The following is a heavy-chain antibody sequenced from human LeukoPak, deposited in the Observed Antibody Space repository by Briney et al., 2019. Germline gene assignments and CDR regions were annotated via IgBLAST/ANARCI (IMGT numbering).Heavy chain of an antibody. Sequence: GGSLRLSCAASGFTFSSYGMHWVRQAPGKGLEWVAVIWYDGSNKYYADSVKGRFTISRDNSKSTLYLQMNSLRAEDTAVYYCARLASTYYYDSSGYSYFDYWGQGTLVTVSS. V-gene: IGHV3-33*01. J-gene: IGHJ4*02. CDR2: IWYDGSNK. D-gene: IGHD3-22*01. CDR3: ARLASTYYYDSSGYSYFDY. CDR1: GFTFSSYG.